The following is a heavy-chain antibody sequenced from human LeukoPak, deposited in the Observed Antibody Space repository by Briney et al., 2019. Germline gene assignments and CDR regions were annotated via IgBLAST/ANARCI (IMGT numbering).Heavy chain of an antibody. Sequence: GGSLRLSCAASGFTFSSYAMSWVRQAPGKGLEWVSAIRDSGSSTHYADSVRGRFTTSRDNSKNTLFLQMNSLRAEDTAIYYCAKYGPQDSGSSHFDYWGQGALVTVSS. J-gene: IGHJ4*02. V-gene: IGHV3-23*01. D-gene: IGHD1-26*01. CDR3: AKYGPQDSGSSHFDY. CDR1: GFTFSSYA. CDR2: IRDSGSST.